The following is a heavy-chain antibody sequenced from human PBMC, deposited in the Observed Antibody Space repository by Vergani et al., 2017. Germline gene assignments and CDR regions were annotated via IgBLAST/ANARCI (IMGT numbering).Heavy chain of an antibody. D-gene: IGHD4-23*01. CDR2: IRSKTYGATT. V-gene: IGHV3-49*04. Sequence: EVHLEESGGGLVQPGRSLRLSCQTSGFNFGEYGVSWVRQAPGKGLEWIGFIRSKTYGATTEYAASVRGRFTISRDDSKGIAYLQMSSLKKEDTAVYRCAVEIYDYGGSRDFDYWGQGTLVVVSS. CDR3: AVEIYDYGGSRDFDY. CDR1: GFNFGEYG. J-gene: IGHJ4*02.